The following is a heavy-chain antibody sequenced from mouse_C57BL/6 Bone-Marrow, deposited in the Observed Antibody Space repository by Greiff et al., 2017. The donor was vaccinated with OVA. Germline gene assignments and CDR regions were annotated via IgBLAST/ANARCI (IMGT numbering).Heavy chain of an antibody. CDR2: ISSGSSTI. V-gene: IGHV5-17*01. Sequence: EVKLMESGGGLVKPGGSLKLSCAASGFTFSDYGMHWVRQAPEKGLEWVAYISSGSSTIYYADTVKGRFTISRANAKNTLFLQMTRRRSEDTAMYYWARPSFAWVACWAKGLWSLSLQ. CDR1: GFTFSDYG. CDR3: ARPSFAWVAC. J-gene: IGHJ3*01.